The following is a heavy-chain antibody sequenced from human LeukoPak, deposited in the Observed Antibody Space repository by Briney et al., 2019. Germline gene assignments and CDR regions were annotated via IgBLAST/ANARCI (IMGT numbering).Heavy chain of an antibody. CDR3: ARGAPENVWGSYRPLHYYDGMDV. Sequence: GGSLRLSCAASGFTFSSYRLNWVRQAPGKGLEGVSSINNSSRYIYYADSVKGRFTVSRDNAKNSLYMQMNSLRAEDTAVYYCARGAPENVWGSYRPLHYYDGMDVWGQGTTVTVSS. V-gene: IGHV3-21*01. J-gene: IGHJ6*02. D-gene: IGHD3-16*02. CDR1: GFTFSSYR. CDR2: INNSSRYI.